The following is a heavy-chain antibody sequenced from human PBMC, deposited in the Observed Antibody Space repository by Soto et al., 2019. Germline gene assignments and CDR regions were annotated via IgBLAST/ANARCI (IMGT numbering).Heavy chain of an antibody. CDR1: GGTFSSYA. V-gene: IGHV1-69*12. J-gene: IGHJ6*02. Sequence: QVQLVQSGAEVKKPGSSVKVSCKASGGTFSSYAISWVRQAPGQGLEWMGGIIPIFGTANYAQKFQGSVTITADESTSTAYMDRSSLRSEDTAVYYCARVDSSANYYYGMDVWGQGTTVTVSS. D-gene: IGHD2-21*01. CDR3: ARVDSSANYYYGMDV. CDR2: IIPIFGTA.